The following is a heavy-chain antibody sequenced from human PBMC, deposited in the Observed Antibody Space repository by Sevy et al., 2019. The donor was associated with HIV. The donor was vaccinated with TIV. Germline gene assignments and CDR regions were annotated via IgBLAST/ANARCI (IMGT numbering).Heavy chain of an antibody. V-gene: IGHV5-51*01. J-gene: IGHJ4*02. CDR2: IYPDDSET. Sequence: GESLKISCEGSGYSFTSHWIGWVRHMPGKGLEWMGIIYPDDSETRYSPSFQGQVTFSAGKSISTAYLQWSSLKASDTAMYYCATSRSGYFDSSGYYIYGGQGTMVTVSS. D-gene: IGHD3-22*01. CDR3: ATSRSGYFDSSGYYIY. CDR1: GYSFTSHW.